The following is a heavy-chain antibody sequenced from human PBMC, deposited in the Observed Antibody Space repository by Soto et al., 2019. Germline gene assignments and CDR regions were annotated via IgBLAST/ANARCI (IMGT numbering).Heavy chain of an antibody. CDR1: GGSISSSSYY. CDR2: IYPSGNV. J-gene: IGHJ4*02. Sequence: PSETLSLTCTVSGGSISSSSYYWGWILQPPGKGLEWIGSIYPSGNVNSNPLLKSRVTISVDKAKNQFSLKMTSVTAADTAVYYCARVMGVASGGPLDSWGQGTQVTVSS. CDR3: ARVMGVASGGPLDS. D-gene: IGHD2-15*01. V-gene: IGHV4-39*07.